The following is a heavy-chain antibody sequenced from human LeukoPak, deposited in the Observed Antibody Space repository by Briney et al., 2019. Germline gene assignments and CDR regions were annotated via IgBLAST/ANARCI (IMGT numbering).Heavy chain of an antibody. D-gene: IGHD3-22*01. CDR2: ISAYNGNT. CDR3: AAPAHYYDSSGYPPPNWFDP. CDR1: GGTFSSYA. Sequence: ASVKVSCKASGGTFSSYAISWVRQASGQGLEWMGWISAYNGNTNYAQKLQGRVTMTTDTSTSTAYMELRSLRSDDTAVYYCAAPAHYYDSSGYPPPNWFDPWGQGPLVTVP. J-gene: IGHJ5*02. V-gene: IGHV1-18*01.